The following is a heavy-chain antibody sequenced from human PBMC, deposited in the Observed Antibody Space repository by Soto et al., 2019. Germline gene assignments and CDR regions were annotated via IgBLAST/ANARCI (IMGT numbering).Heavy chain of an antibody. V-gene: IGHV4-34*01. CDR3: ARGMFNWNDGSLDH. D-gene: IGHD1-1*01. CDR2: INHSGST. J-gene: IGHJ4*02. CDR1: GGSFSDYH. Sequence: SETLSLTCAVYGGSFSDYHWSWIRQPPGKGLEWIGEINHSGSTSYNPSLKSRVTISVDTSRNQFSLKLSSVTAADTAVYYCARGMFNWNDGSLDHWGQGTLVTVSS.